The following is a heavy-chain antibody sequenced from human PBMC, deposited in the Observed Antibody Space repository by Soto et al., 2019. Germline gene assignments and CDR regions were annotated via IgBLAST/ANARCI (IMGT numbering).Heavy chain of an antibody. CDR1: GFTFSSYP. J-gene: IGHJ4*02. CDR2: ISPSGDNT. V-gene: IGHV3-23*01. Sequence: EVQVLESGGGLVQPGGSLRLSCVASGFTFSSYPMSWVRQAPGKGLEWVSAISPSGDNTYYADSVKGRFTISRDNPKNTLYLQLNNVGAEDTAVYYCADGGEWSFNFDYWGQGTLVSVSS. D-gene: IGHD3-16*02. CDR3: ADGGEWSFNFDY.